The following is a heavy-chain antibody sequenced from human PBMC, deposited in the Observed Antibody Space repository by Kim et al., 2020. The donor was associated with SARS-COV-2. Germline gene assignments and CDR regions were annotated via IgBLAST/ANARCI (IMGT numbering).Heavy chain of an antibody. D-gene: IGHD3-22*01. CDR2: IYYSGST. CDR3: ARSLSGYYLHFDY. V-gene: IGHV4-59*13. Sequence: SETLSLTCTVSGGSISSYYWSWIRQPPGKGLEWIGYIYYSGSTNYNPSLKSRVTISVDTSKNQFSLKLSSVTAADTAVYYCARSLSGYYLHFDYWGQGTLVTVSS. J-gene: IGHJ4*02. CDR1: GGSISSYY.